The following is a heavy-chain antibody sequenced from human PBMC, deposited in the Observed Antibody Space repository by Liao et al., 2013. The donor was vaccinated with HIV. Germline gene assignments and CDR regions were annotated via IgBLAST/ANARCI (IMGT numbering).Heavy chain of an antibody. CDR3: ARDLXGMGWFDP. J-gene: IGHJ5*02. D-gene: IGHD7-27*01. Sequence: QVQLQESGPGLVKPSETLSLTCTVSGGSISSYYWSWIRQPPGKGLEWIGYIYYSGSTNYNPSLKSRVTISVDTSKNQFSLKLSSVTAADTAVYYCARDLXGMGWFDPWAREPWSPSPQ. CDR1: GGSISSYY. CDR2: IYYSGST. V-gene: IGHV4-59*01.